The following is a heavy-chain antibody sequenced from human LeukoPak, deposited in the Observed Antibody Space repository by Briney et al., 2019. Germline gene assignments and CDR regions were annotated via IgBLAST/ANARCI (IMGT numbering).Heavy chain of an antibody. V-gene: IGHV4-59*08. J-gene: IGHJ4*02. CDR1: GGSISSYY. D-gene: IGHD3-10*01. CDR2: IYYGGST. Sequence: SETLSLTCTVSGGSISSYYWSWIRQPPGKGLEWIGYIYYGGSTNYNPSLKSRVTISVDTSKNQFSLKLSSVTAADTAVYYCARQRIIYGSGSLGYYFDYWGQGTLVTVSS. CDR3: ARQRIIYGSGSLGYYFDY.